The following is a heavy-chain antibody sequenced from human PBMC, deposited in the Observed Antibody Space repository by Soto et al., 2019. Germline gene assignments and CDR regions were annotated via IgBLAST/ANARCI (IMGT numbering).Heavy chain of an antibody. V-gene: IGHV1-2*04. CDR2: INPKSGGT. D-gene: IGHD2-8*01. Sequence: QVQLVQSGAEVKKPGASVRVSCKASGYSFTDYHIHWVRQAPGQGLEWLGRINPKSGGTSTAQKFEGWVTMSRDSAISTVYMESTRLRSDDTAVYFCARGHSTDCSNGVCSFFYNHEMDVWGQGTTVTVSS. CDR1: GYSFTDYH. J-gene: IGHJ6*02. CDR3: ARGHSTDCSNGVCSFFYNHEMDV.